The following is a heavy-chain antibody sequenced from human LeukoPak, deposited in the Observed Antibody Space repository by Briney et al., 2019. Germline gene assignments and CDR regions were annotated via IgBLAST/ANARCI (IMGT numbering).Heavy chain of an antibody. CDR2: IKQDGSEK. CDR3: ARDPLGYCRGGSCYSWFDH. V-gene: IGHV3-7*04. Sequence: GGSLRLSCAASGFTFSSYWMSWVRQAPGKGLEWVANIKQDGSEKYYVDSVKGRFTISRDNAENSLYLQMNSLRAEDTAVYYCARDPLGYCRGGSCYSWFDHWGQGTLVTVSS. CDR1: GFTFSSYW. J-gene: IGHJ5*02. D-gene: IGHD2-15*01.